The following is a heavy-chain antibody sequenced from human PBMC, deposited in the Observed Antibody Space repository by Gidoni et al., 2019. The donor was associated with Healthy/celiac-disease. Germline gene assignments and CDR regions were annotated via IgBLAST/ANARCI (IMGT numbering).Heavy chain of an antibody. J-gene: IGHJ6*02. V-gene: IGHV4-31*03. Sequence: QVQLQESGPGLVQPSQTLSLTCTFSGGSISSGAYYWSWIRQHPGKGLEWIGYRFYSGSTYYNPSLKSRVTIAVDTSKNQFSLKLSSVTAADTAVYYCARDNSLLWFREWGGDYYGMDVWGQGTTVTVSS. D-gene: IGHD3-10*01. CDR2: RFYSGST. CDR3: ARDNSLLWFREWGGDYYGMDV. CDR1: GGSISSGAYY.